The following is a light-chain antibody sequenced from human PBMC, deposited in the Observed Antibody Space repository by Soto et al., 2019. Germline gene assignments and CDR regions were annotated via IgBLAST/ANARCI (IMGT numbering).Light chain of an antibody. J-gene: IGKJ1*01. CDR1: QSVSSSY. Sequence: EIVLTPVPAPLALSPGERAPLSCGASQSVSSSYLAWYQQKPGLAPRLLIYDASSRATGIPDRFSGSGSGTDFTLTISRLEPEDFAVYYCQQYGSSPLTFGQGTKVDIK. V-gene: IGKV3D-20*01. CDR3: QQYGSSPLT. CDR2: DAS.